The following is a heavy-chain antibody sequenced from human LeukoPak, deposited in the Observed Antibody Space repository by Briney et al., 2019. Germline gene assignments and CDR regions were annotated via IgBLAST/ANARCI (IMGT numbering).Heavy chain of an antibody. V-gene: IGHV3-23*01. Sequence: PGGSLRLSCAASGFTFSSYAMSWVCQAPGKGLEWVSAISGSGGSTYYADSVKGRFTISRDNSKNTLYLQMNSLRAEDTAVYYCAKGATGYDFWSGYYNWLDPWGQGTLVTVSS. J-gene: IGHJ5*02. CDR1: GFTFSSYA. D-gene: IGHD3-3*01. CDR3: AKGATGYDFWSGYYNWLDP. CDR2: ISGSGGST.